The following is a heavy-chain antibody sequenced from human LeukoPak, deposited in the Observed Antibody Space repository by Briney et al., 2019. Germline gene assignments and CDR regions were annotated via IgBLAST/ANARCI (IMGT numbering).Heavy chain of an antibody. Sequence: GASVKVSCKASGYTFTRYGISWVRQAPGQGLEWLGWISPYNGDTKYAQKYQGRVTMTTDTSTSTAYMELRSLRSDDTAVYYCASPLAAPGTGAFDIWGQGTMVTVSS. CDR3: ASPLAAPGTGAFDI. J-gene: IGHJ3*02. CDR1: GYTFTRYG. V-gene: IGHV1-18*04. D-gene: IGHD6-13*01. CDR2: ISPYNGDT.